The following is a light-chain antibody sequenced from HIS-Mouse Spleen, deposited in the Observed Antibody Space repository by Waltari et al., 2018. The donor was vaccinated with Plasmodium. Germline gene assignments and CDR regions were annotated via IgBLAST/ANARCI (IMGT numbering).Light chain of an antibody. CDR3: QQSYSTWT. CDR1: QSISSY. CDR2: AAS. Sequence: IQMTQSPSSLSASVGTRVTTTCRASQSISSYLNWYQQKPGKAPKLLIDAASSLQSGVPSRFSGSGSGTDFTLTISSLQPEDFATYYCQQSYSTWTFGQGTKVEIK. J-gene: IGKJ1*01. V-gene: IGKV1-39*01.